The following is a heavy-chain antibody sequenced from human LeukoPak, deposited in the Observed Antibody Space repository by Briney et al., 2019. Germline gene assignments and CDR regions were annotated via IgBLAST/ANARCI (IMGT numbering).Heavy chain of an antibody. CDR1: GFTFSSYG. D-gene: IGHD4-17*01. J-gene: IGHJ4*02. Sequence: GGSLRLSCAASGFTFSSYGMHWVRQAPGKGLEWVATSNADGSEEFYVESVKGRFTISRNNARNSLFLHMDSLRAEDTAVYYCARDRAYGTFDYWGQGTLVTVSS. V-gene: IGHV3-7*01. CDR2: SNADGSEE. CDR3: ARDRAYGTFDY.